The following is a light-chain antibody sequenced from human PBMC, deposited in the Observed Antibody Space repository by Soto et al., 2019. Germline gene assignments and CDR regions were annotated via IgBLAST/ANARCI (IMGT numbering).Light chain of an antibody. V-gene: IGLV2-14*01. CDR3: SSYAGSSTSHVI. J-gene: IGLJ2*01. CDR2: EVS. Sequence: QSALTQPASVSGSPGQSITISCTGTGSDAGGYNYVSWYQQHPGKAPKLMIYEVSNRPSGVSNRFSGSKSGNTASLTISGLQAEDEAAYYCSSYAGSSTSHVIFGGGTKLTVL. CDR1: GSDAGGYNY.